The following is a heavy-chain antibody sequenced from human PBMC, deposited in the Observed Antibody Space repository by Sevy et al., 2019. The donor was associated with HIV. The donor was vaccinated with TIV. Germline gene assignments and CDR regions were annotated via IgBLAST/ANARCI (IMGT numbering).Heavy chain of an antibody. CDR1: GFIVNYNY. J-gene: IGHJ4*02. D-gene: IGHD1-1*01. CDR2: IYSNGRT. CDR3: GRGPNDPYD. V-gene: IGHV3-53*01. Sequence: GGSLRLSCTVSGFIVNYNYISWVRQAPGKGLEWISVIYSNGRTDYADSVKGRFAISRDNSKNMFYLQMNILRAEDTAVYYCGRGPNDPYDWGPGTLVTVSS.